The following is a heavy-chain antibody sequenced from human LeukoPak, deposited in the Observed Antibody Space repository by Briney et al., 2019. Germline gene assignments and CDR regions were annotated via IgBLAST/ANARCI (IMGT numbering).Heavy chain of an antibody. D-gene: IGHD3-10*01. CDR3: AKVYGSGSYYSSLSSY. CDR2: IYSGGNT. Sequence: PGGSLRLPCTVSGFTVSSNSMSWVRQAPGKGLEWVSFIYSGGNTHYSDSVKGRFTISRDNSKNTLYLQMNSLRAEDAAVYYCAKVYGSGSYYSSLSSYWGQGTLVTVSS. V-gene: IGHV3-53*01. CDR1: GFTVSSNS. J-gene: IGHJ4*02.